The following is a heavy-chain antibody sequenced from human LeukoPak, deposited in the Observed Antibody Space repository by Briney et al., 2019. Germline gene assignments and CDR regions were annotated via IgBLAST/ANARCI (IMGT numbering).Heavy chain of an antibody. J-gene: IGHJ6*02. CDR1: GGSFSGYY. V-gene: IGHV4-34*01. Sequence: SETLSLTCAVYGGSFSGYYWSWIRQPPGKGLEWIGEINHSGSTNYNPSLKSRVTISVDTSKNQFSLKLSSVTAADMAVYYCARGDRIETYYYGMDVWGQGTTVTVSS. CDR2: INHSGST. CDR3: ARGDRIETYYYGMDV.